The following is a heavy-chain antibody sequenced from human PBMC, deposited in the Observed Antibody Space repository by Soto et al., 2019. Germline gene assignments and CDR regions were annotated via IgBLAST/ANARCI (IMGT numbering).Heavy chain of an antibody. CDR2: ISISSSYI. D-gene: IGHD3-9*01. CDR3: ARAAYYDILTSYYYFPY. Sequence: NPGGSLRLSCAVSGFTFSSYSMNWVRQAPGKGLEWVSSISISSSYIYYADSVKGRFTISRDNAKNSLYLQMNSLRAEDTAVYYCARAAYYDILTSYYYFPYWGQGTLVTVSS. J-gene: IGHJ4*02. CDR1: GFTFSSYS. V-gene: IGHV3-21*01.